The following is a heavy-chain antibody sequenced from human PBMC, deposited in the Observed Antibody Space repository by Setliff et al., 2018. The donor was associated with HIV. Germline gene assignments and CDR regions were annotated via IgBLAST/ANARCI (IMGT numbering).Heavy chain of an antibody. CDR1: GYTFTSHS. J-gene: IGHJ5*02. D-gene: IGHD2-15*01. CDR3: ARDGCDGNRCYLYNWFDP. CDR2: INAGNGNT. V-gene: IGHV1-3*01. Sequence: ASVKVSCKASGYTFTSHSIHWVRQAPGQGLEWMGWINAGNGNTKYSPKFQGKITITRDTSASTAFMELSSLTSEDTAVYFCARDGCDGNRCYLYNWFDPWGQGTLVTVS.